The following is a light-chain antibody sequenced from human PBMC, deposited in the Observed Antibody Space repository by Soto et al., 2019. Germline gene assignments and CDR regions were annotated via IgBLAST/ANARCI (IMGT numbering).Light chain of an antibody. CDR3: QQYDNFPIT. J-gene: IGKJ5*01. CDR2: DAS. Sequence: DIQMTQSPSSLSASVGDRVTIPCQASQDIRNYLNWYQQKPGKAPHLLIYDASNLKTGVPSRFSGSGSGTAFTFIISDLQPEDIATYYCQQYDNFPITFGQGTRLEIK. CDR1: QDIRNY. V-gene: IGKV1-33*01.